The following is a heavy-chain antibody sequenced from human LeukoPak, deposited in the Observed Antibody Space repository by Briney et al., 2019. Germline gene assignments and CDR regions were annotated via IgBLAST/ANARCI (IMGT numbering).Heavy chain of an antibody. Sequence: PSETLSLTCTVSGDSISSSSYYWGWIRQPPGKGLEWIGSIYYSGSTYYNPSLKSRVTISVDTSKNQFSLKLSSVTAADTAVYYCAREAIAVASDYWGQGTLVTVSS. D-gene: IGHD6-19*01. CDR1: GDSISSSSYY. V-gene: IGHV4-39*07. CDR3: AREAIAVASDY. J-gene: IGHJ4*02. CDR2: IYYSGST.